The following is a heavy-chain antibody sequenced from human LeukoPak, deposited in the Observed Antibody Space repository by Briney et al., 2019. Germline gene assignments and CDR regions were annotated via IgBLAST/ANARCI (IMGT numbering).Heavy chain of an antibody. J-gene: IGHJ6*02. D-gene: IGHD1-26*01. CDR1: GYTFTGYY. Sequence: ASVKVSCKASGYTFTGYYMHWVRQAPGQGLEWMGWINPNSGGTNYAQKFQGRVTMTRDTSISTAYMELSRLRSDDTAVYYCAHRGKWGPQRGFYYYGMDVWGQGTTVTVSS. V-gene: IGHV1-2*02. CDR2: INPNSGGT. CDR3: AHRGKWGPQRGFYYYGMDV.